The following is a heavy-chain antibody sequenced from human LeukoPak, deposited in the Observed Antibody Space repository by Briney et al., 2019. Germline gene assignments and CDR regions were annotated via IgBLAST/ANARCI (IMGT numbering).Heavy chain of an antibody. D-gene: IGHD6-19*01. V-gene: IGHV4-59*01. J-gene: IGHJ4*02. CDR2: IYNSGST. CDR1: GGSISSYY. Sequence: PSETLSLTCTDSGGSISSYYWSWIRQPPRKGLEWIGYIYNSGSTNYNPSLKSRVTISVDTSKNQFSLNLSSVTAADTAVYYCARDLLSTAGYFDYWGQGTLATVSS. CDR3: ARDLLSTAGYFDY.